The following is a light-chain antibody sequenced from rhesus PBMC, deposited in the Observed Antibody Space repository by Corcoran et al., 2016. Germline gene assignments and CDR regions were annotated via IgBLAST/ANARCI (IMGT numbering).Light chain of an antibody. J-gene: IGKJ4*01. CDR1: QSLLYDSNNKNY. Sequence: DIVMTQSPDSLAVSLGERVTINCKSSQSLLYDSNNKNYLAWYQPKPGQAPKLLIYWASTRESGVPNGFSGSGSGTAFTLTISGLQAEDVAVYYCQQYYGSPLTFGGGTKVEIK. CDR2: WAS. V-gene: IGKV4-1*01. CDR3: QQYYGSPLT.